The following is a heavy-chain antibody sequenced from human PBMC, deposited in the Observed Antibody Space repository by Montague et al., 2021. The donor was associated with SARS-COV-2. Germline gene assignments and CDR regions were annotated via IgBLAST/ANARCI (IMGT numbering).Heavy chain of an antibody. D-gene: IGHD1-26*01. J-gene: IGHJ6*03. CDR2: INHSGST. CDR1: DGSFSNFY. CDR3: AGGDDNGSGYLDV. V-gene: IGHV4-34*01. Sequence: SETLSLTCAVFDGSFSNFYWSWIRQPPGKGLEWIGEINHSGSTYYSPSLKSRVTISVDTSKNQFSLKLNSVTAADAAVYYCAGGDDNGSGYLDVWGKGTTVTVSS.